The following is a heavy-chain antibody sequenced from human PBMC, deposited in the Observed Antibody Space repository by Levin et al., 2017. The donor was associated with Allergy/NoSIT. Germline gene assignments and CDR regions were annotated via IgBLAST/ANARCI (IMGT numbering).Heavy chain of an antibody. D-gene: IGHD1-1*01. Sequence: GGSLRLSCAASGFTFDDYAMHWVRQAPGKGLEWVSGISWNSGSIFYADSVKGRFTISRDNAKNSLYLQMNSLRTEDTALYYCARDNNVLPDAFDIWGQGTMVIVSS. CDR1: GFTFDDYA. V-gene: IGHV3-9*01. J-gene: IGHJ3*02. CDR3: ARDNNVLPDAFDI. CDR2: ISWNSGSI.